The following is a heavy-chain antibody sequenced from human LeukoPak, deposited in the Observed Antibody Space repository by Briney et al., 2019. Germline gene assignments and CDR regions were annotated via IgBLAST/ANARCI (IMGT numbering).Heavy chain of an antibody. CDR2: ISWDGGNT. CDR3: AKGYRIVSGSLDY. D-gene: IGHD3-10*01. V-gene: IGHV3-43*01. CDR1: GFTFDDYT. Sequence: GGSLRLSCAASGFTFDDYTMHWVRQAPGKGLEWVSLISWDGGNTFYADSVKGRFTISRDNSKNSLYLQMNSLRTEDTALYYCAKGYRIVSGSLDYWGQGTLVTVSS. J-gene: IGHJ4*02.